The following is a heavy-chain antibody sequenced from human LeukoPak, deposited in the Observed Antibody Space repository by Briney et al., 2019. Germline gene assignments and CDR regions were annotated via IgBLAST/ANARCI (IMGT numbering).Heavy chain of an antibody. CDR3: AKDGRNLQQQVRAFVEYFQH. CDR2: ISGSGDST. Sequence: PGGSLRLSCAASGFTFSSYAMSWVRQAPGKGLEWVSAISGSGDSTYYADSVKGRFTISRDSSKNTLYLQMNSLRAEDTAVYYCAKDGRNLQQQVRAFVEYFQHWGQGTLVTVSS. V-gene: IGHV3-23*01. J-gene: IGHJ1*01. CDR1: GFTFSSYA. D-gene: IGHD6-13*01.